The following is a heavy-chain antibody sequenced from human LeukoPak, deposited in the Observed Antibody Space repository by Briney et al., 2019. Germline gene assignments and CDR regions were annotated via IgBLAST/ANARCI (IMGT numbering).Heavy chain of an antibody. CDR2: IYRDGST. CDR1: GLTVSSDY. D-gene: IGHD1-26*01. J-gene: IGHJ4*02. V-gene: IGHV3-53*01. Sequence: GGSLRLSCAASGLTVSSDYMSWVRQAPGKGLEWVSVIYRDGSTYYTNSVKGRFTISRDSSENTLYLQMNSLRAEDTAVYYCARDSMGSAGDYWGQGTLVTVSS. CDR3: ARDSMGSAGDY.